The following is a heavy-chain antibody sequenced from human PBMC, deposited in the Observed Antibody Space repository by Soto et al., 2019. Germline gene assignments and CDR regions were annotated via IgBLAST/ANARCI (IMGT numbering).Heavy chain of an antibody. Sequence: QVQLVESGGGVVQPGRSLRLSCAASGFTFSYYGIHWVRQAPGKGLEWVAVISDDGNIKYYVDSVKGRFTISRDNSKNTVFLQMNSLRVEDTAVYYCAKDDKDVGIDYWRKGTLVTVSA. V-gene: IGHV3-30*18. CDR1: GFTFSYYG. J-gene: IGHJ4*02. CDR2: ISDDGNIK. D-gene: IGHD3-9*01. CDR3: AKDDKDVGIDY.